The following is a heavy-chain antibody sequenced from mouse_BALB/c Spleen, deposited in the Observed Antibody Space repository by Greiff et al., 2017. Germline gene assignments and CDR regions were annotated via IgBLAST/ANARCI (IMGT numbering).Heavy chain of an antibody. Sequence: DVKLVESGPGLVKPSQSLSLTCTVTGYSITSDYAWNWIRQFPGNKLEWMGYISYSGSTSYNPSLKSRISITRDTSKNQFFLQLNSVTTEDTATYYCAREDYGSSPFAYWGQGTLVTVSA. CDR3: AREDYGSSPFAY. V-gene: IGHV3-2*02. D-gene: IGHD1-1*01. J-gene: IGHJ3*01. CDR2: ISYSGST. CDR1: GYSITSDYA.